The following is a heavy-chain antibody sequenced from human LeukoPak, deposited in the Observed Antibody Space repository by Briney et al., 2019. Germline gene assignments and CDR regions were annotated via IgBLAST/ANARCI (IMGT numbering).Heavy chain of an antibody. V-gene: IGHV4-61*02. Sequence: SQTLSLTCTVSGGSISSGSYYWSWIRQPAGKGLEWIGRIYTSGSTNYNPSLKSRVTISVDTSKNQFSLKLSSVTAADTAVYYCARGRGSSSYDYWGQGTLVTVSS. D-gene: IGHD6-6*01. CDR2: IYTSGST. CDR3: ARGRGSSSYDY. J-gene: IGHJ4*02. CDR1: GGSISSGSYY.